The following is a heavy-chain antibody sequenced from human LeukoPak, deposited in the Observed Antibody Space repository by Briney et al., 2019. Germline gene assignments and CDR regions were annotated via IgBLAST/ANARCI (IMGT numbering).Heavy chain of an antibody. V-gene: IGHV3-9*01. CDR3: ARVADSSGYYFGYYYYYYMDV. Sequence: PGGSLRLSCAASGFTFDDYAMHWVRQAPGKGLEWVSGISWNSGSTGYADSVKGRFTISRDNAKNSLYLQMNSLRAEDTAVYYCARVADSSGYYFGYYYYYYMDVWGKGTTVTVSS. CDR2: ISWNSGST. D-gene: IGHD3-22*01. CDR1: GFTFDDYA. J-gene: IGHJ6*03.